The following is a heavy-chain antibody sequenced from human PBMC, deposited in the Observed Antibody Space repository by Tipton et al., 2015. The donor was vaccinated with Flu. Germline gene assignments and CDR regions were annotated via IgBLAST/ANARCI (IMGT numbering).Heavy chain of an antibody. CDR3: ASAQGRGYSFYYFDF. Sequence: TLSLTCTVSGGSISSFSYHWGWIRQPPGKGLEWIGSIFYRGSTYYNPSLKTQFTMSADTSKNQFSLKLNSVTAADTAVHYCASAQGRGYSFYYFDFWGHGTLVTVSS. J-gene: IGHJ4*01. CDR1: GGSISSFSYH. V-gene: IGHV4-39*07. D-gene: IGHD5-12*01. CDR2: IFYRGST.